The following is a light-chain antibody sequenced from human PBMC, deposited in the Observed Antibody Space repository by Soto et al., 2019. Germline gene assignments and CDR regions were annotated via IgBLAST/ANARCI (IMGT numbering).Light chain of an antibody. V-gene: IGKV1-39*01. Sequence: DIQMTQSPSSLSASVGDRVTLTCRATQSISNYLNWYQQKPGKAPKLLIYAAYTVQSGVPSRFSGSGSGRYFTLTISSLQPEDVATYYYQQSYSIPFSFGHGTKVDI. CDR1: QSISNY. CDR2: AAY. J-gene: IGKJ3*01. CDR3: QQSYSIPFS.